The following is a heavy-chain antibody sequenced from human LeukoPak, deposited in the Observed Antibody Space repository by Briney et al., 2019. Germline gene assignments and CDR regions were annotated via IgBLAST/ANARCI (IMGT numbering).Heavy chain of an antibody. CDR2: INPNIGGT. J-gene: IGHJ5*02. D-gene: IGHD3-10*01. CDR1: GYTFTGYY. V-gene: IGHV1-2*06. Sequence: ASVKVSXKASGYTFTGYYMHWVRQAPGQGLEWMGRINPNIGGTNYAQKFQSRVTMTRDTSFSTDYIELSRLRSDDTAVYYCARDALLWFGEGGWFDPWGQGTLVTVSS. CDR3: ARDALLWFGEGGWFDP.